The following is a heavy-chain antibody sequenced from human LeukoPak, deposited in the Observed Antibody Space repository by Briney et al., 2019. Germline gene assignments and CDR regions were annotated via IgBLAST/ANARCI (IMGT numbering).Heavy chain of an antibody. J-gene: IGHJ4*02. CDR2: TTDSGGST. CDR1: GFTFCSHA. V-gene: IGHV3-23*01. CDR3: AKTSGWYLGGYFDY. Sequence: GASLRLSCAASGFTFCSHAMSWVRQAPGKGLEWVLGTTDSGGSTNYADSVKGRFTISRDNSKNTLYLQMSSLRAEDTAVYYCAKTSGWYLGGYFDYWGQGTLVTVSS. D-gene: IGHD6-19*01.